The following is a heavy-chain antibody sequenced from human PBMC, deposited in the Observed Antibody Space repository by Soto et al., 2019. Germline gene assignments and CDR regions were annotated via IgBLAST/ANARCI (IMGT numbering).Heavy chain of an antibody. J-gene: IGHJ3*02. V-gene: IGHV3-66*01. CDR1: GFTVTGNY. Sequence: EVQLVESGGGLVQPGGSLRLSCAASGFTVTGNYMSWVRQAPGKGLEWVSVIYGGGSTYYADSVKGRFTISRDTSKNTLYLQMNSLRAEDTALYSCARGHSSGHDAYDIWGQGTMVTVSS. CDR2: IYGGGST. D-gene: IGHD6-19*01. CDR3: ARGHSSGHDAYDI.